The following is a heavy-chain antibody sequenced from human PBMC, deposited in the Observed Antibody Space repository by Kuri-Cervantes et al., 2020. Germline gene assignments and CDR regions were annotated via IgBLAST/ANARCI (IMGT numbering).Heavy chain of an antibody. J-gene: IGHJ4*02. Sequence: ASVNVSCKASGYTFTRYDINWVRQATGQGLEWMGWMNPNSGNTGYAQKFQGRVTMTRNTSISTAYMELSSLRSEDTAVYYCARGYTYYYYYGSGAYYFDYWGQGTLVTVSS. CDR1: GYTFTRYD. D-gene: IGHD3-10*01. CDR2: MNPNSGNT. V-gene: IGHV1-8*01. CDR3: ARGYTYYYYYGSGAYYFDY.